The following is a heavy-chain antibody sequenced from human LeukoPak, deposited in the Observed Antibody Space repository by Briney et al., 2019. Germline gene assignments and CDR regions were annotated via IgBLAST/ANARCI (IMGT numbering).Heavy chain of an antibody. J-gene: IGHJ5*02. Sequence: GASVKVSCKASGYTFTGYYMHWVRQAPGQGLEWMGWINPNSGGTNYAQKFQGRVTMTRDTSISTAYMELSRLRSDDTAVYYCARAAEYQLLGGVYNWFDPWGQGTLVTVSS. CDR1: GYTFTGYY. CDR3: ARAAEYQLLGGVYNWFDP. CDR2: INPNSGGT. V-gene: IGHV1-2*02. D-gene: IGHD2-2*01.